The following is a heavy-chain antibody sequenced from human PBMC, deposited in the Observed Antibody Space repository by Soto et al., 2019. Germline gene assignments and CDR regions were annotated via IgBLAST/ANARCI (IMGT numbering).Heavy chain of an antibody. CDR1: GFTFSSYS. J-gene: IGHJ3*02. Sequence: GGSLRLSCAASGFTFSSYSMNWVRQAPGKGLEWVSYISSSSSSTIYYADSVKGRFTISRDNAKNSLYLQMNSLRAEDTAVYYCARDHHYYGSGSPDAFDIWGQGTMVTVSS. D-gene: IGHD3-10*01. CDR2: ISSSSSSTI. V-gene: IGHV3-48*01. CDR3: ARDHHYYGSGSPDAFDI.